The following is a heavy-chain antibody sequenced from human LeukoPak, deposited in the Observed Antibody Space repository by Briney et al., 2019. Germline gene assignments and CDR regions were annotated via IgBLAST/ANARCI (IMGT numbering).Heavy chain of an antibody. D-gene: IGHD3-3*01. Sequence: PSQTLSLTCTVSGGSTSSGGYCWSWIRQHPGKGLEWIGYIYYSGSTYYNPSLKSRVTTSVYTSKNQFSLKLSSVTAADTAVYYCARGTLEGEWLLYYYYGMDVWGQGTTVTVSS. CDR2: IYYSGST. V-gene: IGHV4-31*03. CDR1: GGSTSSGGYC. CDR3: ARGTLEGEWLLYYYYGMDV. J-gene: IGHJ6*02.